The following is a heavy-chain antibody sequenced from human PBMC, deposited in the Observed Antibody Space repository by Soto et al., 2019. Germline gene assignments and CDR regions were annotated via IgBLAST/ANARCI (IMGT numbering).Heavy chain of an antibody. CDR3: ARPAGYSSSWYPGPYGMDV. Sequence: EASVKVSCKASGYTFTSYGISWVRQAPGQGLEWMGWISAYNGNTNYAQKLQGRVTMTTDTSTSTAYMELRSLRSDDTAVYYCARPAGYSSSWYPGPYGMDVWGQGTTVTVSS. CDR2: ISAYNGNT. J-gene: IGHJ6*02. CDR1: GYTFTSYG. V-gene: IGHV1-18*01. D-gene: IGHD6-13*01.